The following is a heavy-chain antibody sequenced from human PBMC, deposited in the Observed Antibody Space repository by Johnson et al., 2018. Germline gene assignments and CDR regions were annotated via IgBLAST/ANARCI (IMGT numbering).Heavy chain of an antibody. CDR1: GGTFNSSA. J-gene: IGHJ3*01. V-gene: IGHV1-69*12. CDR3: ARGIMLLTAAFDL. D-gene: IGHD2-21*02. Sequence: QVQLVQSGAEVKKPGSSVKVSCRASGGTFNSSAFSWVRQAPGLGLVWMGGIIPIFGTANYTQKFQGRLTTTADESTSTADMELSSLTSEDTAMYFCARGIMLLTAAFDLWGQGTVVTVSS. CDR2: IIPIFGTA.